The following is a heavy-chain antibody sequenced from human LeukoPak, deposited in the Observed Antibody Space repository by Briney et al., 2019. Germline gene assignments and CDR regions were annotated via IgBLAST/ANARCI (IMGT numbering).Heavy chain of an antibody. CDR3: ARAQQQLVDEAFDI. V-gene: IGHV1-2*02. CDR2: INPNSGGT. Sequence: ASVKVSCKASGYTFTGYYIHWVRQAPGQGLEWMGWINPNSGGTNYAQKFQGRVTMTRYTSISTAYMELSRLRSDDTAVYYCARAQQQLVDEAFDIWGQGTMVTVSS. D-gene: IGHD6-13*01. J-gene: IGHJ3*02. CDR1: GYTFTGYY.